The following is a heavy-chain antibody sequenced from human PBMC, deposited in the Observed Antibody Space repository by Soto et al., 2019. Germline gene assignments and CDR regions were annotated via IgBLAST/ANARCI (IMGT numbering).Heavy chain of an antibody. D-gene: IGHD6-19*01. V-gene: IGHV3-23*01. CDR3: AKAISGWYPFDY. CDR2: VSGSGTGT. J-gene: IGHJ4*02. CDR1: GFTFSSFA. Sequence: AGGSLRLSCAASGFTFSSFAMTWVRQAPGKGLEWVSGVSGSGTGTYYTDSVKGRFTISRDNSKNTLYLQINSLRAEDTAVYYCAKAISGWYPFDYWGQGTLVTVSS.